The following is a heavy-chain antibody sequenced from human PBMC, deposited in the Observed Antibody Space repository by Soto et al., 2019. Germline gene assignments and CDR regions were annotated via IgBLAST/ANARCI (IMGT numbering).Heavy chain of an antibody. V-gene: IGHV3-30*18. J-gene: IGHJ4*02. D-gene: IGHD2-15*01. CDR3: AKLVIGYCSGNTCDDY. CDR1: GFTFSYG. CDR2: ISYDSSNK. Sequence: VQLLESGGGLIQPGGSLRRSCAASGFTFSYGIHWLRQARGKGLEWVAYISYDSSNKFYGDSVKGRFTISRDNSKNTQFLQRNSLRAEDTAVYYCAKLVIGYCSGNTCDDYWGQGTLVAVSS.